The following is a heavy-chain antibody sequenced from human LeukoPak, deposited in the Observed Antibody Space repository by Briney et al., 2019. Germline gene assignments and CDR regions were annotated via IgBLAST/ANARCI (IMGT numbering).Heavy chain of an antibody. V-gene: IGHV1-18*01. D-gene: IGHD2-15*01. Sequence: GGSLRLSCAASGYTFTSYGISWVRQAPGQGLEWMGWISAYNGNTNYAQKLQGRATMTTDTSTSTAYMELRSLRSDDTVVYYCARDHHGGSLAATWIDYWGQGTLVTVSS. CDR1: GYTFTSYG. CDR2: ISAYNGNT. J-gene: IGHJ4*02. CDR3: ARDHHGGSLAATWIDY.